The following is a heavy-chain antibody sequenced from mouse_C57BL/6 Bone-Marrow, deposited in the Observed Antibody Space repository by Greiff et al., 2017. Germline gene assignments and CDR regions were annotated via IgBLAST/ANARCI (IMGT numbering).Heavy chain of an antibody. Sequence: EVMLVESEGGLVQPGSSMKLSCTASGFTFSDYYMAWVRQVPEKGLEWVANINYDGSSTYYLDSLKSRFIISRDNAKNILYLQMSSLKSEDTATYYCARDELGLDYWGQGTTLTVSS. V-gene: IGHV5-16*01. D-gene: IGHD4-1*01. CDR3: ARDELGLDY. CDR2: INYDGSST. J-gene: IGHJ2*01. CDR1: GFTFSDYY.